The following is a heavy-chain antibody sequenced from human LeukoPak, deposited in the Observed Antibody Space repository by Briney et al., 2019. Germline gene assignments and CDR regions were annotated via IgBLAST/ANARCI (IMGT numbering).Heavy chain of an antibody. CDR3: AASRAYDILTGYFLQFDY. CDR1: GGSISSYY. D-gene: IGHD3-9*01. V-gene: IGHV4-59*01. CDR2: IYHSGST. J-gene: IGHJ4*02. Sequence: SETLSLTCTVSGGSISSYYWSWIRQPPGKGLEWIGYIYHSGSTKYNPSLKSRATISVDTSKNQFSLKLSSATAAATAVYYCAASRAYDILTGYFLQFDYWGQGTLVTVSS.